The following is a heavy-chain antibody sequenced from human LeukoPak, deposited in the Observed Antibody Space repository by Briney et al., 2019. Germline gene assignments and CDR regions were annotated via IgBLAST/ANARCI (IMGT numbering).Heavy chain of an antibody. J-gene: IGHJ4*02. D-gene: IGHD5-18*01. V-gene: IGHV1-18*01. Sequence: ASVKVSCKASGYTFTSYGNSWVRQAPGQGLEWMGWISAYNGNTNYAQKLQGRVTMTTDTSTSTAYMELRSLRSDDTAVYYCAREGYSYGTNYFDYWGQGTLVTVSS. CDR2: ISAYNGNT. CDR1: GYTFTSYG. CDR3: AREGYSYGTNYFDY.